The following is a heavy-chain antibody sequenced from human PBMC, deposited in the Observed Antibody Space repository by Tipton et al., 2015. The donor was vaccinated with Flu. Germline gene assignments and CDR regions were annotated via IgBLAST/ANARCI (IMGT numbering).Heavy chain of an antibody. V-gene: IGHV4-39*01. D-gene: IGHD4-11*01. CDR3: ARRDYSNYVSDPKSWFDP. J-gene: IGHJ5*02. CDR1: GYSIISSSYS. Sequence: TLSLTCTVSGYSIISSSYSWGWIRQPPGKGLEWIGNMYHTGGAYYNPSLKSRVTISLDTSRNQLSLKLASVTAADTAVYYCARRDYSNYVSDPKSWFDPCGQGTLVTISS. CDR2: MYHTGGA.